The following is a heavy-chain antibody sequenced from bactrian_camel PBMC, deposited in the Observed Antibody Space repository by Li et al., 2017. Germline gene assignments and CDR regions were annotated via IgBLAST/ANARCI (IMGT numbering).Heavy chain of an antibody. CDR2: FYSDGTHT. CDR3: AKGSSAWYQEHYEYNY. V-gene: IGHV3-2*01. J-gene: IGHJ4*01. D-gene: IGHD2*01. Sequence: VQRVESRGSLVQPGGSLRLSCAVSGITVSNYYMAWVRQAPGKGLEWVSSFYSDGTHTRYADSVKGRFTISRDNAKNTLYLQLNSLKAEDTALYYCAKGSSAWYQEHYEYNYWGQGTQVTVS. CDR1: GITVSNYY.